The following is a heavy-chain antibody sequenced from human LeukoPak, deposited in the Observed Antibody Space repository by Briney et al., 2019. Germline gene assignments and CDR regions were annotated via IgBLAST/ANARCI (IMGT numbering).Heavy chain of an antibody. CDR3: ARDPVVPAAIGDY. CDR1: GLTFSSYW. Sequence: GGSLRLSCAASGLTFSSYWMHWVRHAPGKGLVWVSRINSDGSSTSYADSEKGRFTISRDNAKNTLYLQMNSLRAEDTAVYYCARDPVVPAAIGDYWGQGTLVTVSS. CDR2: INSDGSST. J-gene: IGHJ4*02. V-gene: IGHV3-74*01. D-gene: IGHD2-2*02.